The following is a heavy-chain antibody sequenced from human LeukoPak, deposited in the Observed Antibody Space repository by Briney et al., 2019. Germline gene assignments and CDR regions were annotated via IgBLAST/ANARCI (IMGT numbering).Heavy chain of an antibody. CDR1: GGSISSYY. CDR2: IYTSGST. D-gene: IGHD2-2*01. V-gene: IGHV4-4*07. Sequence: SSETLSLTCTVSGGSISSYYCSWIRQPAGKGLEWIGRIYTSGSTNYNPSLKSRVTMSVDTSKNQFSLKLSSVTAADTAVYYCARGTSFYYYYMDVWGKGTTVTVSS. J-gene: IGHJ6*03. CDR3: ARGTSFYYYYMDV.